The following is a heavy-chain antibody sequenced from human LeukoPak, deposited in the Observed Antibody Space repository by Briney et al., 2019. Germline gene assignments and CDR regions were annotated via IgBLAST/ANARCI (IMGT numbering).Heavy chain of an antibody. J-gene: IGHJ3*02. V-gene: IGHV4-59*01. CDR1: GRSISSYY. D-gene: IGHD3-9*01. Sequence: SETLSLTCTVSGRSISSYYWSWIRLPPGKGLEWIGYLSKSVNTNYSPSLKSRVTIFGDTSKNQFFLKLSSVTAADTAMYYCARARYVNSFYAFDIWGQGTLVTVSS. CDR3: ARARYVNSFYAFDI. CDR2: LSKSVNT.